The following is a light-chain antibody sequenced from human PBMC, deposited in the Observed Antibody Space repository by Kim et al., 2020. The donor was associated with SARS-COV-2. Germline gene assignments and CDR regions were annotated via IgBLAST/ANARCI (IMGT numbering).Light chain of an antibody. CDR3: SSYTGGTSLGV. CDR2: DVS. V-gene: IGLV2-8*01. J-gene: IGLJ3*02. Sequence: LTQPPSASGSPGQSVTISCTGTSSDVGGYNYVSWYQQHPGKAPKLIIYDVSKRPSGVPDRFSGSKSGNTASLTVSGLQAEDEADYYCSSYTGGTSLGVFGGGTQLTVL. CDR1: SSDVGGYNY.